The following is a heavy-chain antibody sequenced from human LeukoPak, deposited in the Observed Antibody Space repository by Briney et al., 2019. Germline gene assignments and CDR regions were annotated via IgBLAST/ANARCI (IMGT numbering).Heavy chain of an antibody. Sequence: PSETLSLTCTVSGGSLTGYYWSWIRQPPGKGLEWIGEINHSGSTNYNPSLKSRVTISVDTSKNQFSLKLSSVTAADTAVYYCARLSIAAAAAPRDYWGQGTLVTVSS. J-gene: IGHJ4*02. CDR3: ARLSIAAAAAPRDY. CDR1: GGSLTGYY. CDR2: INHSGST. V-gene: IGHV4-34*01. D-gene: IGHD6-25*01.